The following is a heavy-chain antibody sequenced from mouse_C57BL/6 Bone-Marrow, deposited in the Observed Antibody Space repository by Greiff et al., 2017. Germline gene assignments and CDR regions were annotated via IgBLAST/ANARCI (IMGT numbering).Heavy chain of an antibody. CDR1: GYTFTSYW. V-gene: IGHV1-69*01. Sequence: QVQLQQPGAELVMPGASVKLSCKASGYTFTSYWMHWVKQRPGQGLELIEEIDPSDSYTNYNQKFKGKSTLTVDKSSSTAYMQLSSLTSEDSAVYYCAREVSSGYYAMDYWGQGTSVTVTA. D-gene: IGHD3-2*02. CDR3: AREVSSGYYAMDY. J-gene: IGHJ4*01. CDR2: IDPSDSYT.